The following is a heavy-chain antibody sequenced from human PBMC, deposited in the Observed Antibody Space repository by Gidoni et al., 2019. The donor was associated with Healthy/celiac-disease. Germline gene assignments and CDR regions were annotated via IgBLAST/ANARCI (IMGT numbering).Heavy chain of an antibody. CDR1: GFTFTSSA. D-gene: IGHD5-12*01. V-gene: IGHV1-58*01. CDR3: AAGISDYSTGYFQH. Sequence: QMQLVQSGPEVKKPGTSVKVSCKASGFTFTSSAVQWVRQARGQRREWIGWIVVGSGNTNYAQKFQERVTITRDMSTSTAYMELSSLRSEDTAVYYCAAGISDYSTGYFQHWGQGTLVTVSS. J-gene: IGHJ1*01. CDR2: IVVGSGNT.